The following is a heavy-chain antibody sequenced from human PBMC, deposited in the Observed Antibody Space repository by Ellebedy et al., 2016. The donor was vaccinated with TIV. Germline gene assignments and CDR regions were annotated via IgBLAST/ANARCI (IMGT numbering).Heavy chain of an antibody. CDR3: ARGPLGDNNDY. CDR2: INHSGST. Sequence: SETLSLTCTVSGGSISSSSYYWGWIRQPPGKGLEWIGEINHSGSTNYNPSLKSRVTISVDTSKNQFSLKLSSVTAADTAVYYCARGPLGDNNDYWGQGTLVTVSS. CDR1: GGSISSSSYY. J-gene: IGHJ4*02. V-gene: IGHV4-39*07. D-gene: IGHD2-21*02.